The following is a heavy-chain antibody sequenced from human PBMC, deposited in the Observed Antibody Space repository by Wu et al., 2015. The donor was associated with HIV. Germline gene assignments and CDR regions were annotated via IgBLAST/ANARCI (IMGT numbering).Heavy chain of an antibody. J-gene: IGHJ4*02. V-gene: IGHV1-46*01. Sequence: VKKPGASVTVSCKASGYTFTRYYMHWVRQAPGQGLEWMGIFNPSGGSTTYAQKFQGRVTMTRDTSTNTVYMELSSLRSEDTAVYYCARAEWEVLPVLFDYWGQGTLVTVSS. CDR2: FNPSGGST. D-gene: IGHD1-26*01. CDR3: ARAEWEVLPVLFDY. CDR1: GYTFTRYY.